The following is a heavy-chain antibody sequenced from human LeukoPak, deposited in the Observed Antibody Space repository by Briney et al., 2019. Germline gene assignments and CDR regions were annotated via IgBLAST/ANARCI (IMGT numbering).Heavy chain of an antibody. J-gene: IGHJ5*02. CDR1: GLTFSSYG. CDR2: IRYDGSNK. CDR3: AKDLLVGATLGT. Sequence: QSGGSLRLSCAASGLTFSSYGMHWVRQAPGKGLEWVAFIRYDGSNKYYADSVKGRFTISRDNSKNTLYLQMNSLRAEDTAVYYCAKDLLVGATLGTWGQGTLVTVSS. V-gene: IGHV3-30*02. D-gene: IGHD1-26*01.